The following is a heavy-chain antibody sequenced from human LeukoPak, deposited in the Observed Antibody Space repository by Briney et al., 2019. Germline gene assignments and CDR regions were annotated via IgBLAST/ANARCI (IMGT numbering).Heavy chain of an antibody. Sequence: ASVKVSCKASGYTFTSYDINWMRQATGQGLEWMGWMNPNSGNTGYAQKFQGRVTMARNTSISTAYMELSSLRSEEPAVYYCARGRGGGRGRNWFDPWGQGTLVTVSS. D-gene: IGHD3-10*01. CDR1: GYTFTSYD. V-gene: IGHV1-8*01. CDR2: MNPNSGNT. J-gene: IGHJ5*02. CDR3: ARGRGGGRGRNWFDP.